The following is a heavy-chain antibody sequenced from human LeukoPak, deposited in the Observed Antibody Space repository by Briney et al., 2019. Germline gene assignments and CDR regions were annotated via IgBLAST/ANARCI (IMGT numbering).Heavy chain of an antibody. Sequence: GGSLRLSCAASGFTFSSYSMNWVRQAPGKGAGWGLSISSSSSYIYYADSVKGRFTISRDNAKNSLYLQMNSLRAEDTAVYYCARDWGITIFEPRFDYWGQGTLVTVSS. J-gene: IGHJ4*02. CDR3: ARDWGITIFEPRFDY. D-gene: IGHD3-3*01. CDR1: GFTFSSYS. V-gene: IGHV3-21*01. CDR2: ISSSSSYI.